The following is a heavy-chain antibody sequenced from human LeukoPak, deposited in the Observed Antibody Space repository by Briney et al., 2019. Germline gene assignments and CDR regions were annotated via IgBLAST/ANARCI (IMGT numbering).Heavy chain of an antibody. CDR2: ISSSSSYI. V-gene: IGHV3-21*01. D-gene: IGHD1-26*01. J-gene: IGHJ4*02. CDR1: GFTFSSYS. CDR3: ARDKPHSGSYDY. Sequence: PGGSLRLSCAASGFTFSSYSMSWVRQAPGKGREWVSSISSSSSYIYYADSVKGRFTISRDNAKNSLYLQMNSLRAEDTAVYYCARDKPHSGSYDYWGQGTLVTVSS.